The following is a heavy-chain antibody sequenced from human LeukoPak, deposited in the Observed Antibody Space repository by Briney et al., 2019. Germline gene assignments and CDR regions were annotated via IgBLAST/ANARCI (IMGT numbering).Heavy chain of an antibody. CDR3: ARGSTGTTSSYFYIGG. J-gene: IGHJ6*03. D-gene: IGHD2-2*01. V-gene: IGHV3-30*09. CDR2: ISYHGSKR. CDR1: GYNFSIYA. Sequence: GGSLRLSCAASGYNFSIYAMHWVRQAPGKGLEWVATISYHGSKRYFVDSVKGRFAISRDNSRDTLFLQMNNLRGEDTAIYYCARGSTGTTSSYFYIGGWGKGTTVTVSS.